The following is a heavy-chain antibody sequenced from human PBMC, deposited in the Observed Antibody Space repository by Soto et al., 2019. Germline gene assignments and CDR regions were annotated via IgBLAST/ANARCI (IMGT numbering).Heavy chain of an antibody. J-gene: IGHJ4*02. CDR1: GGSISSSTFY. Sequence: SETLSLTCTVSGGSISSSTFYWGWIRQPPGKGLEWIGSVYYDGTTYYNPSLRSRVTISVDTSKNQFSLKMSSVTAADTAAYYCAYFDWLPYWGQGTRVTVSS. CDR3: AYFDWLPY. V-gene: IGHV4-39*01. D-gene: IGHD3-9*01. CDR2: VYYDGTT.